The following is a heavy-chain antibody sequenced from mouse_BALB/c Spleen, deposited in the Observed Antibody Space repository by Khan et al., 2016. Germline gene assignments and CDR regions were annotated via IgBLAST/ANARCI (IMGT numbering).Heavy chain of an antibody. D-gene: IGHD4-1*01. V-gene: IGHV9-3-1*01. Sequence: QIQLVQSGPELKKPGESVKISCKASGYTFTNYGMTWVKQAPGKGLKWMGWIYTYSGEPTYADDFKGRFAFSLEASASTAYLQINNLKHEDTATYFFAKLTGTDAYWGQGTLVTVSA. CDR2: IYTYSGEP. CDR1: GYTFTNYG. J-gene: IGHJ3*01. CDR3: AKLTGTDAY.